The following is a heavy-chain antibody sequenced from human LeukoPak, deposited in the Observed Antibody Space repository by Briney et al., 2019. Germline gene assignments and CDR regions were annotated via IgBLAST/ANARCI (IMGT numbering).Heavy chain of an antibody. CDR2: TSGFNGNA. Sequence: ASVKVSCKASGYSFTNCGISWVRQAPGQGLEWMGWTSGFNGNANFAPKLQDRVTLTTDASTSTAYMELRSLRSDDTAVYYRARDERSAAAGSAYYLDSWGQGTLVTVSS. CDR3: ARDERSAAAGSAYYLDS. CDR1: GYSFTNCG. J-gene: IGHJ4*02. D-gene: IGHD6-13*01. V-gene: IGHV1-18*01.